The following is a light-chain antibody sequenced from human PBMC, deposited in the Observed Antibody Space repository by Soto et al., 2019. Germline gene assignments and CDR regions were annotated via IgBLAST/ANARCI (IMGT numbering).Light chain of an antibody. V-gene: IGLV4-69*01. J-gene: IGLJ3*02. Sequence: QLVLPQSPSSSASLGASVKLTCTLSSGHSSYAIACHQQQPEKGPRYLMKLNSDGSHSKGDGIPDRFSGSRSGAERYLTISGRLSQYQADYYCETWGTGIWVFGGGTKLNVL. CDR2: LNSDGSH. CDR1: SGHSSYA. CDR3: ETWGTGIWV.